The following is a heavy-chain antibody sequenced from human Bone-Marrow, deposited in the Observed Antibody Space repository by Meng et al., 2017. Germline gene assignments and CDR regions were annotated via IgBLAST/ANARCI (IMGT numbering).Heavy chain of an antibody. CDR3: ARGQQWLVMYNWFDP. Sequence: GSLRLSCTVSGGSISSSSYYWGWIRQPPGKGLEWIGSIYYSGSTYYNPSLKSRVTISVDTSTNQFSLKLSSVTAADTAVYYCARGQQWLVMYNWFDPWGQGTLVTVSS. CDR2: IYYSGST. D-gene: IGHD6-19*01. V-gene: IGHV4-39*07. J-gene: IGHJ5*02. CDR1: GGSISSSSYY.